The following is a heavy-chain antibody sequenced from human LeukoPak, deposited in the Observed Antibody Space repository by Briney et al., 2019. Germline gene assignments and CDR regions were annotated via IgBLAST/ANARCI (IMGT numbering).Heavy chain of an antibody. D-gene: IGHD4-17*01. Sequence: SEPLSLTCTVSGGSISSYYWSWIRQPPGKGLEWIGYIYYSGSTNYNPSLKSRVTISVDTSKNQFSLKLSSVTAADTAVYYCARLGTTVTSFDYWGQGTLVTVSS. V-gene: IGHV4-59*08. CDR1: GGSISSYY. CDR2: IYYSGST. J-gene: IGHJ4*02. CDR3: ARLGTTVTSFDY.